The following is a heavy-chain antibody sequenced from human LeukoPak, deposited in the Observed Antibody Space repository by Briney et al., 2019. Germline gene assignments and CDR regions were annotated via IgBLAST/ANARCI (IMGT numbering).Heavy chain of an antibody. CDR3: ARDLAYSRLDY. J-gene: IGHJ4*02. CDR2: ITGGGGGT. D-gene: IGHD5-18*01. Sequence: GGSLRLSCAASGFTFSSYTMNWVRQAPGRGLEWVSAITGGGGGTYYADSVKGRFTISRDNAKNSLYLQMDSLRVEDTAFYYCARDLAYSRLDYWGQGMLVTVSS. V-gene: IGHV3-23*01. CDR1: GFTFSSYT.